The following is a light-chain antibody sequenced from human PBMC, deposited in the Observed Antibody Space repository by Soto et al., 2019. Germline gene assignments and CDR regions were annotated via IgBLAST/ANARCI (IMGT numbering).Light chain of an antibody. V-gene: IGKV1-5*03. J-gene: IGKJ1*01. Sequence: DIQMTDSPSTLSASIGDRVTITCRASQSISSWLAWYQQKPGKAPKLLIYKASSLESGVPSRFSGSGSGTEFTLTISSLQPDDVATYYCQQYSGYSRTFGQGTKVDIK. CDR3: QQYSGYSRT. CDR2: KAS. CDR1: QSISSW.